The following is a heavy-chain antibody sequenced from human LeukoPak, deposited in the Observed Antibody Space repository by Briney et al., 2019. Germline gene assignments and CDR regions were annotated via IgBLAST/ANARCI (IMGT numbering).Heavy chain of an antibody. Sequence: GGSLRLSCAASGFTFSDYDMHWVRQAPGKGLEWVSAIGTAGDTYYTGSVKGRFTISRENAKNSLYLQMNSLRAGDTAVYYCARVAKERVGGVYYFGYWGQGTLVTVSS. CDR2: IGTAGDT. J-gene: IGHJ4*02. CDR3: ARVAKERVGGVYYFGY. D-gene: IGHD1-1*01. CDR1: GFTFSDYD. V-gene: IGHV3-13*01.